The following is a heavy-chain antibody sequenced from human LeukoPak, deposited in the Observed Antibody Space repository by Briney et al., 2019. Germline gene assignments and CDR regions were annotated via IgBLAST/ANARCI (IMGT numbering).Heavy chain of an antibody. J-gene: IGHJ4*02. V-gene: IGHV4-59*01. Sequence: PSETLSLTCTVSGGSISSYYWSWIRQPPGKGLEWIGYIYYSGSTIYNPSLKSRVTISVDTSKNQFSLKLSSVTAADTAVYYCARFINSGSYVDYWGQGTLVTVSS. D-gene: IGHD1-26*01. CDR3: ARFINSGSYVDY. CDR1: GGSISSYY. CDR2: IYYSGST.